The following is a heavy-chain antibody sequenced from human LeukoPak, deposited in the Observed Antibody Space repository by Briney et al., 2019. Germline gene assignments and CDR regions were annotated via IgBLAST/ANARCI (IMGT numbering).Heavy chain of an antibody. V-gene: IGHV3-21*01. J-gene: IGHJ3*02. CDR3: ARGPFGGSSLGAFDI. D-gene: IGHD1-26*01. Sequence: GGSLRLSCAASGFTFSSYSMNWVRQAPGKGLEWVSSISGSSSYIYYADSMKGRFTISRDNAKNSLYLQMNSLRAEDTAIYYCARGPFGGSSLGAFDIWGQGTMVTVSS. CDR2: ISGSSSYI. CDR1: GFTFSSYS.